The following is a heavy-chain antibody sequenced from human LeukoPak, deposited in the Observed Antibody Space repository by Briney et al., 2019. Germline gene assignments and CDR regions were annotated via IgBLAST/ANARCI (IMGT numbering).Heavy chain of an antibody. CDR2: INHSGNT. CDR3: ARVDGDGYNIPDY. V-gene: IGHV4-34*01. D-gene: IGHD5-24*01. J-gene: IGHJ4*02. Sequence: SETLSLTCAVYGESFSSYYWSWIRQPPGKGLEWIGEINHSGNTNYNPSLKSRVTVSVDTSKNQFSLKLSSVTAADTAVYYCARVDGDGYNIPDYWGQGTLVTVSS. CDR1: GESFSSYY.